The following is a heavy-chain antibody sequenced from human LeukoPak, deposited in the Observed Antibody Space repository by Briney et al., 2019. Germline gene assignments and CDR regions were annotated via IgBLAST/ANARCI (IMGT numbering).Heavy chain of an antibody. CDR1: GGSISSYY. CDR3: ARVQAYSSGWYCYDY. CDR2: IYTSGST. J-gene: IGHJ4*02. Sequence: SETLSLACTVSGGSISSYYWSWIRQPAGKGLEWIGRIYTSGSTNYNPSLKSRVTMSVDTSKNQFSLKLSSVTAADTAVYYCARVQAYSSGWYCYDYWGQGTLVTVSS. V-gene: IGHV4-4*07. D-gene: IGHD6-19*01.